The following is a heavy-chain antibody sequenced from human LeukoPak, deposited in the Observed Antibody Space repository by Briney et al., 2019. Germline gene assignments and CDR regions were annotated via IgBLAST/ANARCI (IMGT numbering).Heavy chain of an antibody. Sequence: ASVKVSCKASGYTFTNYDINCVRQAPGQGLEWIGWMSPNSGDTGYAQKFQGRVSMTRDTSISTAYMELSRLRSDDTAVYYCARGLSREAIVVVPDSIDLWGQGNLVTVYS. V-gene: IGHV1-8*01. J-gene: IGHJ5*02. D-gene: IGHD2-2*01. CDR2: MSPNSGDT. CDR3: ARGLSREAIVVVPDSIDL. CDR1: GYTFTNYD.